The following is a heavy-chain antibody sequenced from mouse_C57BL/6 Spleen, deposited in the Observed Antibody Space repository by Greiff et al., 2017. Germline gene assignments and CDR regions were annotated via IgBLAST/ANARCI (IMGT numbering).Heavy chain of an antibody. V-gene: IGHV1-15*01. CDR1: GYTFTDYE. Sequence: QVQLKESGAELVRPGASVTLSCKASGYTFTDYEMHWVKQTPVHGLEWIGAIDPETGGTAYNQKFKGKAILTADKSSSTAYMELRSLTSEDSAVYYCTREGGNYCDYWGQGTTLTVSS. CDR2: IDPETGGT. J-gene: IGHJ2*01. CDR3: TREGGNYCDY. D-gene: IGHD1-1*02.